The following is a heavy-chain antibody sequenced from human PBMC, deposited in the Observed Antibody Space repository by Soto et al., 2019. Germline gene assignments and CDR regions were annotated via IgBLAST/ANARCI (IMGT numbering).Heavy chain of an antibody. D-gene: IGHD3-9*01. Sequence: GGSLRLSCAASGFTFSTYAMSWVRQAPGKGLEWVAAISGSGGSTYYADSVKGRFTISRDNSKNTLYLQMNSLRVEDSAVYYCARVKHPATGYIYSDSWGQGTLVTVSS. J-gene: IGHJ5*01. V-gene: IGHV3-23*01. CDR2: ISGSGGST. CDR3: ARVKHPATGYIYSDS. CDR1: GFTFSTYA.